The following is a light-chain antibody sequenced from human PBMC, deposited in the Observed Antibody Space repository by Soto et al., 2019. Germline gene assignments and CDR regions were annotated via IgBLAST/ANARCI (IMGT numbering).Light chain of an antibody. CDR1: QGISTW. CDR2: DAS. CDR3: QHYNSYPFT. J-gene: IGKJ3*01. V-gene: IGKV1-5*01. Sequence: DIQMTQSPSTLSASVGDRVTITCRASQGISTWLAWYQQRPGEAPKVLIYDASSLESGVPSRFSGSGSETDYPLTISSLQPDDFASYYCQHYNSYPFTFGPGTKVDIK.